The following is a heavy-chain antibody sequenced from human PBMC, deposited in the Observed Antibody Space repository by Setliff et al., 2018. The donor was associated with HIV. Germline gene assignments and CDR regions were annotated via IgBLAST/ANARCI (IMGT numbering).Heavy chain of an antibody. CDR2: MNPNSGNT. CDR1: GYPFTSYD. D-gene: IGHD3-10*01. V-gene: IGHV1-8*03. Sequence: ASVKVSCKASGYPFTSYDINWVRQATGQGLEWMGWMNPNSGNTGYAQKFQGRVTITRNTSISTAYMELSSLRSEDTAVYYCARGFLWFGEYYFDYWGQGTLVTVSS. CDR3: ARGFLWFGEYYFDY. J-gene: IGHJ4*02.